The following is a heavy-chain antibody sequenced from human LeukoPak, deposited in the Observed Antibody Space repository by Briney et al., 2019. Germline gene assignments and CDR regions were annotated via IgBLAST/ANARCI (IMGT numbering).Heavy chain of an antibody. J-gene: IGHJ3*02. V-gene: IGHV4-4*07. CDR3: ARDLRDVYYDSSGFAFDI. CDR2: IYTSGST. Sequence: SETLSLTCTVSGGSISSYYWSWIRQPAGKGLEWIGRIYTSGSTNYNPSLKSRVTMSVDTSKNQFSLKLSSVTAADTAVYYCARDLRDVYYDSSGFAFDIWGQGTMVTVSS. D-gene: IGHD3-22*01. CDR1: GGSISSYY.